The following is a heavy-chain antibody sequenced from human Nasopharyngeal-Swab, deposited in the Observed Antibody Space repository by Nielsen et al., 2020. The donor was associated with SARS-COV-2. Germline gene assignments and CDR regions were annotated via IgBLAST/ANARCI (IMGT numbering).Heavy chain of an antibody. Sequence: SETLSLTCAVYGGSFSGYYWSWIRQPPGKGLEWIGEINHSGSTNYNPSLKSRVTISVDTSKNQFSLKLGSVTAADTAVYYCAGGALAVAGKRVWYFDLWGRGTLVTVSS. CDR2: INHSGST. V-gene: IGHV4-34*01. D-gene: IGHD6-19*01. CDR1: GGSFSGYY. CDR3: AGGALAVAGKRVWYFDL. J-gene: IGHJ2*01.